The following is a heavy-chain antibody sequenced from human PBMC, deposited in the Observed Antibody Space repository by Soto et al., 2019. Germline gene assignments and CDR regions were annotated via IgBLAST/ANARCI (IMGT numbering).Heavy chain of an antibody. CDR2: ISAYNGKT. CDR1: GYSFTSYG. V-gene: IGHV1-18*01. Sequence: QVQLVQSGAEVKQPGASVKVSCKASGYSFTSYGITWVRQAPGQGLEWMGHISAYNGKTTYAQNLQGIVPLTTDRATNTAYLELKTLRSDDTAIYYCAKALEGRECLEYWGQGTLVTVSS. CDR3: AKALEGRECLEY. J-gene: IGHJ4*02. D-gene: IGHD3-3*01.